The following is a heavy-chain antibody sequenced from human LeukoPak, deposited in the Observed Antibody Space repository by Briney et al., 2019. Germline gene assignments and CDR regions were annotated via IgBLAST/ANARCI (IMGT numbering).Heavy chain of an antibody. J-gene: IGHJ4*02. Sequence: SETLSLTCAVYGGSFSGYYWSWIRQPPGKGLEWIGEINHNGSTNYNPSLKSRVTISVDTSKNQFSLKLSSVTAADTAVYYCARLSDYYDSSGYYHWGQGTLVTVSS. CDR3: ARLSDYYDSSGYYH. CDR1: GGSFSGYY. D-gene: IGHD3-22*01. CDR2: INHNGST. V-gene: IGHV4-34*01.